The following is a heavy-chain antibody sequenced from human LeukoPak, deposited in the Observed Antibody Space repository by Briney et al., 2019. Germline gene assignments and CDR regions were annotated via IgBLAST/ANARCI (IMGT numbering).Heavy chain of an antibody. CDR1: GGSISSYY. D-gene: IGHD3-10*01. CDR2: IYYSGST. CDR3: ARDNYYGSGGGNWFDP. V-gene: IGHV4-59*01. J-gene: IGHJ5*02. Sequence: SETLSLTCTVSGGSISSYYWSWIRQPPGKGLEWIGYIYYSGSTNYNPSLKSRVTISVDTSKNQFSLKLSSVTAADTAVYYCARDNYYGSGGGNWFDPWGQGTLVTVSS.